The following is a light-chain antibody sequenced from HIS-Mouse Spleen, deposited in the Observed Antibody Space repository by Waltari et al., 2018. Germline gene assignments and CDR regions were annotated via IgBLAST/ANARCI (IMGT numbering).Light chain of an antibody. Sequence: EIVLTHPPATLSLAPERGATLSCRASQSVSSYLAWYQQKPGQAPRLLIYAASNRATGIPARFSGSGSGTDFTLTISSLEPEDFAAYYCQQRSNWQGTFGQGTKVEIK. J-gene: IGKJ1*01. CDR3: QQRSNWQGT. V-gene: IGKV3-11*01. CDR1: QSVSSY. CDR2: AAS.